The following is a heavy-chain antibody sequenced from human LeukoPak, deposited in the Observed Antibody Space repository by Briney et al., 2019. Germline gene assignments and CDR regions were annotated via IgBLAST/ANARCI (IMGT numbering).Heavy chain of an antibody. CDR3: ARRYYDTTGYAFDI. D-gene: IGHD3-22*01. Sequence: GGSLRLSCAASGFTFSSYAMSWVRQAPGKGLEWVSAISGSGGSTYCADSVKGRFTISRDNAKNSLFLQMNSLRAEDTAIYYCARRYYDTTGYAFDIWGQGTMVTVSS. CDR1: GFTFSSYA. J-gene: IGHJ3*02. CDR2: ISGSGGST. V-gene: IGHV3-23*01.